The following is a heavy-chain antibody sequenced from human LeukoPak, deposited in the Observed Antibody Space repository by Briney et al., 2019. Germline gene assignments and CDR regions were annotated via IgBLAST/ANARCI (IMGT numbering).Heavy chain of an antibody. CDR2: VDPEDGET. CDR3: ATEEILRFLEWERPFDY. J-gene: IGHJ4*02. Sequence: ASVKVSCKVSGYTFTDYYMHWVRQAPGKGLEWMGLVDPEDGETIYAEKFQGRVTITADTSTDTAYMELSSLRSEDTAVYYCATEEILRFLEWERPFDYWGQGTLVTVSS. D-gene: IGHD3-3*01. CDR1: GYTFTDYY. V-gene: IGHV1-69-2*01.